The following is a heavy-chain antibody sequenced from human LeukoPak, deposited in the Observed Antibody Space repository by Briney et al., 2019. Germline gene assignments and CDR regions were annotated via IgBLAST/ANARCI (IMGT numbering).Heavy chain of an antibody. Sequence: ASVKVSCKASGYTFTGYYMHWVRQAPGQGLEWMGWINPNSGGTNYAQKFQGRVTMTRGTSISTAYMELSRLRSDDTAVYYCARTAKYYYDSSGYYFDYWGQGTLVTVSS. D-gene: IGHD3-22*01. V-gene: IGHV1-2*02. CDR2: INPNSGGT. CDR1: GYTFTGYY. J-gene: IGHJ4*02. CDR3: ARTAKYYYDSSGYYFDY.